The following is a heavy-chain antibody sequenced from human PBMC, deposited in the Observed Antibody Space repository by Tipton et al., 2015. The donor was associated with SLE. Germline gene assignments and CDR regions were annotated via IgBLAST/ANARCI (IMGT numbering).Heavy chain of an antibody. CDR2: IYYSGST. V-gene: IGHV4-59*11. CDR3: ARDTSYRLDY. J-gene: IGHJ4*02. D-gene: IGHD3-16*02. CDR1: GDSISSHY. Sequence: TLSLTCTVSGDSISSHYWSWIRQPPGKGLEWIGYIYYSGSTNYNPSLKSRVTISVDTSKNQFSLRLSSVTAADTAVYYCARDTSYRLDYWGQGTLVTVSS.